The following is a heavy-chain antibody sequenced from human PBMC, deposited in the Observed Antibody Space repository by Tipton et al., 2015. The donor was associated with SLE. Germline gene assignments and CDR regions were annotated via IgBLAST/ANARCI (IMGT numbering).Heavy chain of an antibody. CDR1: GDSISSGHFY. CDR2: VYYSGTT. J-gene: IGHJ5*01. V-gene: IGHV4-39*02. CDR3: ARSTIAMAGTGWFDS. D-gene: IGHD6-19*01. Sequence: TLSLTCTVSGDSISSGHFYWGWIRQSPRKGLEWIGSVYYSGTTYYNPSLKSRVSISVDTSKNNFSLSLYSVTAADTAVYLCARSTIAMAGTGWFDSWGQGTLVTVSS.